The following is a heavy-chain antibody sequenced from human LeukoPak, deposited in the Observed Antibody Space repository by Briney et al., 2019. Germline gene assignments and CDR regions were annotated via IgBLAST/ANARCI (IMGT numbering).Heavy chain of an antibody. Sequence: GGSLRLSCAASGFTFINHGFHWVRQAPGKGLEWVALIGVDGSKKYYADSLKGRITVSRDNSGNTLDLQMSSLRVEDTAVYYCVVVVVPAASWQFDFWGRGTLVTVSS. D-gene: IGHD2-2*01. CDR1: GFTFINHG. CDR2: IGVDGSKK. J-gene: IGHJ2*01. V-gene: IGHV3-33*03. CDR3: VVVVVPAASWQFDF.